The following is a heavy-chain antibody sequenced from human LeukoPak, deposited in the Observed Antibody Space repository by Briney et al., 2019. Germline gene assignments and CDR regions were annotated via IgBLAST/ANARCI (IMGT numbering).Heavy chain of an antibody. Sequence: GGSLRLSCAASGFTFSSCGLHWVRQAPGKGLEWVSFISYHGGNKYYADSMKGRFTFSRDNSKSTLNLQLGSLSTEDTAVYYCAREGYSYADYYCYYMDVWGKGTTVTVSS. D-gene: IGHD3-16*01. CDR2: ISYHGGNK. J-gene: IGHJ6*03. CDR1: GFTFSSCG. CDR3: AREGYSYADYYCYYMDV. V-gene: IGHV3-30*15.